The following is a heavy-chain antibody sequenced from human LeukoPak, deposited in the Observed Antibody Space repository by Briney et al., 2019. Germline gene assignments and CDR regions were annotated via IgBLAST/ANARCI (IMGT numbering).Heavy chain of an antibody. J-gene: IGHJ4*02. D-gene: IGHD6-19*01. CDR1: GFTFSSYE. V-gene: IGHV3-48*03. CDR2: ISSSGSTI. Sequence: GGSLRLSCAASGFTFSSYEMNRVRQAPGKGLEWVSYISSSGSTIYYADSVKGRFTISRDNSKNTLYLQMNSLRTEDTAVYFCAKFEGATIPGWFNDYWGQGILVTVSS. CDR3: AKFEGATIPGWFNDY.